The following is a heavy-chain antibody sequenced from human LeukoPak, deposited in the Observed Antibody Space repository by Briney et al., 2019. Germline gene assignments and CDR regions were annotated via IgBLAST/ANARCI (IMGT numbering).Heavy chain of an antibody. D-gene: IGHD4-17*01. CDR2: INPNSGGT. Sequence: ASVKVSCKASGYTFTGYYMHWVRQAPGQGLEWMGWINPNSGGTNYAQKFQGRVTMTRDTSISTAYMELSRLRSDDTAVYYCARFTTVTTEAGVAFDIWGQGTMVTVSS. J-gene: IGHJ3*02. CDR3: ARFTTVTTEAGVAFDI. V-gene: IGHV1-2*02. CDR1: GYTFTGYY.